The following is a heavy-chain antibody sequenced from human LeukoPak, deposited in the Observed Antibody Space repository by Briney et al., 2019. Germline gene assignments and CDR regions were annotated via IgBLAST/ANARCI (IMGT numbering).Heavy chain of an antibody. CDR3: ASNEYSNEYYFDY. D-gene: IGHD6-6*01. J-gene: IGHJ4*02. CDR2: ISYDGSNK. Sequence: GRSLRLSCAASGFTFSSYAMHWVRQAPGKGLEWVAVISYDGSNKYYADSVKGRFTISRDNSKNTLYLQMNSLRAEDTAVYYCASNEYSNEYYFDYWGQGTLVTVSS. CDR1: GFTFSSYA. V-gene: IGHV3-30-3*01.